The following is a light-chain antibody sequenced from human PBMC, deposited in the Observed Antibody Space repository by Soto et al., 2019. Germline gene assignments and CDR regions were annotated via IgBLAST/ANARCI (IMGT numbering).Light chain of an antibody. CDR2: EVR. CDR3: SSYTSSNTWV. Sequence: QSVLTQPASLSGSPGQSITISCTGTSSDVGGHNYVSWYQQHPGKAPKLMIYEVRNRPSGVSNRFSGSKSGNTASLTISGLQAEDEADFYCSSYTSSNTWVFGGGTKLTVL. V-gene: IGLV2-14*01. CDR1: SSDVGGHNY. J-gene: IGLJ3*02.